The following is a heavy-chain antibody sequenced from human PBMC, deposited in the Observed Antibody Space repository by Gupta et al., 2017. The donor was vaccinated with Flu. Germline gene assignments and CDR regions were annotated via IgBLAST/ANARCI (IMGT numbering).Heavy chain of an antibody. CDR3: ARDKRFEVGYYYYYGMDV. Sequence: EVQLLESGGGSVQLGGSLRLSCAASRFTFSRFGMNWGRQAPGKGLEWVSYISSSSSTIYYADSVKGRFTISRDNAKNSLYLQMNSLRDEDTAVYYCARDKRFEVGYYYYYGMDVWGQGTTVTVSS. D-gene: IGHD3-3*01. V-gene: IGHV3-48*02. CDR1: RFTFSRFG. J-gene: IGHJ6*02. CDR2: ISSSSSTI.